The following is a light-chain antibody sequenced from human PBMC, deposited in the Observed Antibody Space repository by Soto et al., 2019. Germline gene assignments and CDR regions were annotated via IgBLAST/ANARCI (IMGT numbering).Light chain of an antibody. V-gene: IGLV2-8*01. CDR1: SSDVGDNNY. J-gene: IGLJ1*01. CDR3: SSYAGANRV. CDR2: EVT. Sequence: QSALTQPPSASGSPGQSVTISCTGTSSDVGDNNYVSWYQQHPGKAPKLMIYEVTKRPSGVPDRFSGSKSGNTASLTVSGLQAEDEAVYYCSSYAGANRVFGTGTKLSVL.